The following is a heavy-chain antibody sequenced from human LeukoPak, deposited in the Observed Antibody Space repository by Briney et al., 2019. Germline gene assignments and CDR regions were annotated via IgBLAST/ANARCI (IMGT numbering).Heavy chain of an antibody. D-gene: IGHD2-21*01. CDR2: IYTSGST. Sequence: SETLSLTCTVSGGSLSTYYWNWIGQPAAKGLEWIGRIYTSGSTNYNPSLKSRVTMSVDTSKNQFSLRLSSVTAADTAVYYCARESIVRTYDQWGQGTLVTVSS. CDR1: GGSLSTYY. V-gene: IGHV4-4*07. CDR3: ARESIVRTYDQ. J-gene: IGHJ4*02.